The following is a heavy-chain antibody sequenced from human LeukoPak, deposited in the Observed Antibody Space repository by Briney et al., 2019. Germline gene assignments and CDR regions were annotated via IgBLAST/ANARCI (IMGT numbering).Heavy chain of an antibody. Sequence: GGSLRLSCAASGFTFSDYYMSWIRQAPGKGLEWVSYISSSGSTIYSADSVKGRFTISRDNAKNSLYLQMNSLRAEDTAVYYCASMGYYYDSSGYYRYWGQGTLVTVSS. CDR2: ISSSGSTI. V-gene: IGHV3-11*01. J-gene: IGHJ4*02. D-gene: IGHD3-22*01. CDR3: ASMGYYYDSSGYYRY. CDR1: GFTFSDYY.